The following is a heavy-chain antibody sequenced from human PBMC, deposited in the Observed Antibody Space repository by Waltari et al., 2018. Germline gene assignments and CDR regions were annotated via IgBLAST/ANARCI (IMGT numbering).Heavy chain of an antibody. J-gene: IGHJ4*02. Sequence: VQVVESGGGVVQPGRYLRLPCAASGSPFSNFAMHWVRQAPGRGLEWVAVMSFDGSHKYYVDSVKGRFTISRDNSKNTLYLQMNSLRTEDTAMYYCVRDHGGSTGFPYWGQGTLVTVSS. CDR2: MSFDGSHK. V-gene: IGHV3-30*04. D-gene: IGHD2-8*02. CDR3: VRDHGGSTGFPY. CDR1: GSPFSNFA.